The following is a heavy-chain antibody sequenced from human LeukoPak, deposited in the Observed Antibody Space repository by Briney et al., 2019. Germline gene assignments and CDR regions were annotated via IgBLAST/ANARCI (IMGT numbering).Heavy chain of an antibody. CDR1: GGSISSYY. Sequence: SETLSLTCTVSGGSISSYYWSWIRQPPGKGLEWIGYIYYSGSTNYNPSLKSRVTISVDTSKNQFSLKLSSVTAADTAVYYCARHSSNWYYFDYWGQGIQVIVSS. D-gene: IGHD6-13*01. CDR2: IYYSGST. J-gene: IGHJ4*02. V-gene: IGHV4-59*08. CDR3: ARHSSNWYYFDY.